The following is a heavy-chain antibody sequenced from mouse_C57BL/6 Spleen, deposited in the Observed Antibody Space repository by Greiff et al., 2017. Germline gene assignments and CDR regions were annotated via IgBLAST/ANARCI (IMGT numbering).Heavy chain of an antibody. CDR1: GYTFTSYW. V-gene: IGHV1-59*01. J-gene: IGHJ1*03. CDR2: IDPSDSYT. D-gene: IGHD2-3*01. CDR3: ARLGWLLPGYFDV. Sequence: QVQLQQPGAELVRPGTSVKLSCKASGYTFTSYWMHWVKQRPGQGLEWIGVIDPSDSYTNYNQKFKGKATLTVDTSSSTAYMQLSSLTSEDSAVYYCARLGWLLPGYFDVWGTGTTVTVSS.